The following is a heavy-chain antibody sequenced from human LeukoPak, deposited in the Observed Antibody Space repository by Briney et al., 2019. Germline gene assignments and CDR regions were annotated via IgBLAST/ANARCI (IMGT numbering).Heavy chain of an antibody. J-gene: IGHJ4*02. CDR3: ARGSVGGSGSYYGKVGNDY. D-gene: IGHD3-10*01. CDR2: MNPNSGNT. CDR1: GYTFTSYD. Sequence: ASVKVSCKASGYTFTSYDINWVRQATGQGLEWMGWMNPNSGNTGYAQKFQGRVTMTRNTSISTAYMELSSLRSEDTAVYYCARGSVGGSGSYYGKVGNDYWGQGTLVTVSS. V-gene: IGHV1-8*01.